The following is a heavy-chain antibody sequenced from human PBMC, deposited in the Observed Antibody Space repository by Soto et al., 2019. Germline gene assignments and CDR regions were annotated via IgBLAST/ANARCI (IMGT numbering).Heavy chain of an antibody. CDR2: INPSGGST. D-gene: IGHD3-22*01. CDR1: GYTFTSYY. J-gene: IGHJ5*02. V-gene: IGHV1-46*01. Sequence: ASVKVSCKASGYTFTSYYMHWVRQAPGQGLEWMGIINPSGGSTSYAQKFQGRVTMTRDTSTSTVYMELSSLRSEDTAVYYCARELYYYDSSGYPPWFAPWGQGTLVTVSS. CDR3: ARELYYYDSSGYPPWFAP.